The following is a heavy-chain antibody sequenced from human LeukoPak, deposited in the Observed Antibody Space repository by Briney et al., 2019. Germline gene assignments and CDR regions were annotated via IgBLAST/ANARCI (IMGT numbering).Heavy chain of an antibody. J-gene: IGHJ4*02. Sequence: GGSLSLSCAASGFTFSDYYMRWIRQAPGKGLEWVSYISSSGRTIYYADSVKGRFTISRDNVKNSLYLQMNSLRAEDTGVYYCGRDYSSSVFDYWGQGTLVTVSS. D-gene: IGHD6-13*01. V-gene: IGHV3-11*01. CDR2: ISSSGRTI. CDR3: GRDYSSSVFDY. CDR1: GFTFSDYY.